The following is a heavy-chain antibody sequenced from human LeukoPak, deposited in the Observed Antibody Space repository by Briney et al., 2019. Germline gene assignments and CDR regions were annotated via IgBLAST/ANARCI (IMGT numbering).Heavy chain of an antibody. CDR3: ARRIVVVTATKNAFDI. V-gene: IGHV4-39*01. Sequence: SETLSLTCTVSGGSISSSSYYWGWIRQPPGKGLEWIGSIYYGGSTYYNPSLKSRVTISVDTSKNQFSLKLSSVTAADTAVYYCARRIVVVTATKNAFDIWGQGTMVTVSS. CDR2: IYYGGST. D-gene: IGHD2-21*02. CDR1: GGSISSSSYY. J-gene: IGHJ3*02.